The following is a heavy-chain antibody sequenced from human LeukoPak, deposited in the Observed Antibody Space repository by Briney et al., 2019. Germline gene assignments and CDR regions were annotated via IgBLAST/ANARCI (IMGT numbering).Heavy chain of an antibody. CDR3: ARHPVHPTFDY. J-gene: IGHJ4*02. Sequence: SETLSLTCTVSGGSISSYYWSWIRQPPGKGLEWIGYIYYSGSTNYNPSLKSRVTISVDTSKNQFSLKLSPVTAADTAVYYCARHPVHPTFDYWGQGTLVTVSS. D-gene: IGHD6-6*01. CDR1: GGSISSYY. V-gene: IGHV4-59*08. CDR2: IYYSGST.